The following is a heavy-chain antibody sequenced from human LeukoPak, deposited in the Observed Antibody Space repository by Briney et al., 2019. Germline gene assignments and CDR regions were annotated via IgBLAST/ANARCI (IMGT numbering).Heavy chain of an antibody. Sequence: SETLSLTCTVSGGSISSYYWSWIRQPAGKGLEWIGRIYTSGSTNYNPSLKSRVTMSVDTSKNQFSLKLSSVTAADTAVYYCARDLLYYYDSSGYYPLDYYYYYYMDVWGKGTTVTVSS. V-gene: IGHV4-4*07. CDR3: ARDLLYYYDSSGYYPLDYYYYYYMDV. J-gene: IGHJ6*03. D-gene: IGHD3-22*01. CDR1: GGSISSYY. CDR2: IYTSGST.